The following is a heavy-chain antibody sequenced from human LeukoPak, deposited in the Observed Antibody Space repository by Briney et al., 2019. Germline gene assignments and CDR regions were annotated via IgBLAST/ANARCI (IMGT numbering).Heavy chain of an antibody. Sequence: TSSETLSLTCAVYGGSFSGYYWSWIRQPPGKGLEWIGEINHSGSTNYNPSLKSRVTISVDTSKNQFSLKLSSVTAADTAVYYCARQSANSNYYGWFDPWGQGTLVTVSS. V-gene: IGHV4-34*01. CDR2: INHSGST. CDR1: GGSFSGYY. J-gene: IGHJ5*02. CDR3: ARQSANSNYYGWFDP. D-gene: IGHD4-11*01.